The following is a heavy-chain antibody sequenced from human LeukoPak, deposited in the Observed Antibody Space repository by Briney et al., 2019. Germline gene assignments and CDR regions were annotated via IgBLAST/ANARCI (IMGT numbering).Heavy chain of an antibody. CDR2: INAGNGNT. V-gene: IGHV1-3*01. Sequence: ASVKVSCKASAYIFVGYALHWVRQAPGQRLEWMGWINAGNGNTKYSQKFQGRVAITRDTSASTAYMELSSLRSEDTTMYYCARSNGDYSHFDYWGQGTLVTVSS. CDR1: AYIFVGYA. J-gene: IGHJ4*02. CDR3: ARSNGDYSHFDY. D-gene: IGHD4-17*01.